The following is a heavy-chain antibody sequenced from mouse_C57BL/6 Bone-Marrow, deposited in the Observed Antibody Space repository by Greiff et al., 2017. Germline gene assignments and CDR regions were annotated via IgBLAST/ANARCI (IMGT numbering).Heavy chain of an antibody. D-gene: IGHD2-3*01. CDR1: GFTFSDYG. J-gene: IGHJ3*01. Sequence: EVKLMESGGGLVKPGGSLKLSCAASGFTFSDYGMHWVRQAPEKGLEWVAYISSGSSTIYYADTVKGRFTISRDNAKNTLFLQMTSLRSEDTAMYYCARMMVKAWFAYWGQGTLVTVSA. CDR2: ISSGSSTI. V-gene: IGHV5-17*01. CDR3: ARMMVKAWFAY.